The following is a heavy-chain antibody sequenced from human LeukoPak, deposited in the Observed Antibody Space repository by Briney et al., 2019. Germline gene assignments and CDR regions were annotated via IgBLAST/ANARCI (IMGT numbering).Heavy chain of an antibody. CDR1: GFTFSSYS. V-gene: IGHV3-48*04. J-gene: IGHJ6*03. D-gene: IGHD1-14*01. CDR3: AKNGEPHYYMDV. CDR2: ISSSSSTI. Sequence: PGGSLRLSCAASGFTFSSYSMNWVRQAPGKGLEWVSYISSSSSTIYYADSVKGRFTISRDNAKNSLYLQMNSLRAEDTAVYYCAKNGEPHYYMDVLGKGTTVTVSS.